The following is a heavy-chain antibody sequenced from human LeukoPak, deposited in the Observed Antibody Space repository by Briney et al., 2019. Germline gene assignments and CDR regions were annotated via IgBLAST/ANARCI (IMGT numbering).Heavy chain of an antibody. CDR3: ARAWWELPYYYYYGMDV. CDR2: IWYDGSDK. J-gene: IGHJ6*02. V-gene: IGHV3-33*01. CDR1: GFTFSGYG. D-gene: IGHD1-26*01. Sequence: SLRLSCAASGFTFSGYGMHWVRQAPGKGLEWVAVIWYDGSDKDYANSVKGRFTISRDNSKNTLYLQMNNLRVEDTAVYSCARAWWELPYYYYYGMDVWGQGTTVTVSS.